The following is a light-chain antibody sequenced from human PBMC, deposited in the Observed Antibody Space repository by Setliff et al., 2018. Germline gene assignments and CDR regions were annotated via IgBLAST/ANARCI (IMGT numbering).Light chain of an antibody. V-gene: IGKV1-5*03. CDR3: QHCNDYSP. CDR2: KAS. J-gene: IGKJ1*01. Sequence: DIQMTQSPSTLSASVGDRVTITCRASQSISTWLAWYQQKPGKAPKLLIYKASFLKSGVPSRFSGSGSGTEFTLTISSLQPDDFATYYCQHCNDYSPVGQGTKVDIK. CDR1: QSISTW.